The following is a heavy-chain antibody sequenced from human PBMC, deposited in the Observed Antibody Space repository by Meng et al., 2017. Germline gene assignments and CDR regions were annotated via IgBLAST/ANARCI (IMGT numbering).Heavy chain of an antibody. CDR3: ARGSGGYDY. V-gene: IGHV4-61*01. Sequence: SETLSLTCSVSGGSVSSDKYYWSWILQTPWKGLEWYGYIYNSRSTTYNPSLKSRVTISIDASKNEFSLKLSSVIGADTARYYCARGSGGYDYWGQGTLVTVSS. J-gene: IGHJ4*02. CDR1: GGSVSSDKYY. D-gene: IGHD5-12*01. CDR2: IYNSRST.